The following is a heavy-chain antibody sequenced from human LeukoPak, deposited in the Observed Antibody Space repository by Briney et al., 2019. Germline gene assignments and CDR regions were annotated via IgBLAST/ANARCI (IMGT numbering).Heavy chain of an antibody. CDR3: ARVESGRVSAFDI. J-gene: IGHJ3*02. V-gene: IGHV1-18*01. CDR1: GFTFTSFG. D-gene: IGHD2-15*01. Sequence: ASVKVSCKASGFTFTSFGFSWVRQAPGQGLEWMGWISAYNGNTNYAQKLQGRVTMTTDTSTSTAYMELRSLRSDDTAVYYCARVESGRVSAFDIWGQGTMVTVSS. CDR2: ISAYNGNT.